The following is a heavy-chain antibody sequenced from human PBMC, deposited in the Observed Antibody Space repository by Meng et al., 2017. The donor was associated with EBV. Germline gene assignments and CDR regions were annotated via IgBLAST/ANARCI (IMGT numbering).Heavy chain of an antibody. CDR1: GFTFSSYG. D-gene: IGHD3-22*01. V-gene: IGHV3-30*18. Sequence: VQLVGSGGGVVQPGRSLRLSCAASGFTFSSYGMHWVRQAPGKGLEWVAVISYDGSNKYYADSVKGRFTISRDNSKNTLYLQMNSLRAEDTAVYYCAKGDVYYYDSSGYPNYWGQGTLVTVSS. CDR2: ISYDGSNK. CDR3: AKGDVYYYDSSGYPNY. J-gene: IGHJ4*02.